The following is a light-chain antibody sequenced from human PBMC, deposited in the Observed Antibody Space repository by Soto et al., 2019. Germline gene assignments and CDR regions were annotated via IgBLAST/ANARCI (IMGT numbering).Light chain of an antibody. CDR1: NSDIGSYDF. CDR2: GVT. J-gene: IGLJ2*01. V-gene: IGLV2-14*03. CDR3: SSYTDLNALGA. Sequence: QSALTQPASISGSPGQSITISCTGSNSDIGSYDFVAWYQQLPGRSPRLIIYGVTNRPSGVSDRFSGSKSGNTASLTISGLHEDDEADYYCSSYTDLNALGAFGGGTKLTVL.